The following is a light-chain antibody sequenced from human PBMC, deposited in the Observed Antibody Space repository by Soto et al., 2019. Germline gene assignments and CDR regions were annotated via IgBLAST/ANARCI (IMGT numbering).Light chain of an antibody. CDR3: SSYAGSNTLA. V-gene: IGLV2-8*01. Sequence: QSVLTQPPSASGSPGQPVTISCTGSSSDIGGYDFVSWYEQHPGKAPKLMIYEVSKRPSGVPDRFSGSKSGNTASLTVSGLQAEDEADYYCSSYAGSNTLAFGGGTKLTVL. J-gene: IGLJ2*01. CDR1: SSDIGGYDF. CDR2: EVS.